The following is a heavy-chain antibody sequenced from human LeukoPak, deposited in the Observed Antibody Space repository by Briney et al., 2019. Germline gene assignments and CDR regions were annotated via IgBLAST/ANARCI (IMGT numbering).Heavy chain of an antibody. D-gene: IGHD6-19*01. Sequence: VASVKVSCKASGYTFTSYGISWVRQAPGQGREWMGWISAYNGNTNYAQKLQGRVTMTTDTSTSTAYMELRSLRSDDTAVYYCASFGAVAGTQRRQPSYAFDIWGQGTMVTVSS. J-gene: IGHJ3*02. CDR3: ASFGAVAGTQRRQPSYAFDI. CDR2: ISAYNGNT. CDR1: GYTFTSYG. V-gene: IGHV1-18*01.